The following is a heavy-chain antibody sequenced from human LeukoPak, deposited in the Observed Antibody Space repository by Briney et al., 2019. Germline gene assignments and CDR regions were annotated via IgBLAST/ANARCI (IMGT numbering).Heavy chain of an antibody. Sequence: PGGSLRLSCTASGFTFGDYAMSWFRQAPGKGLERVGFIRSKAYGGTTEYAASVKGRFTISRDDSKSIAYLQMNSLKTEDTAVYYCTRNHNDYGGHFDYWGQGTLVTVSS. J-gene: IGHJ4*02. D-gene: IGHD4-23*01. CDR1: GFTFGDYA. CDR2: IRSKAYGGTT. V-gene: IGHV3-49*03. CDR3: TRNHNDYGGHFDY.